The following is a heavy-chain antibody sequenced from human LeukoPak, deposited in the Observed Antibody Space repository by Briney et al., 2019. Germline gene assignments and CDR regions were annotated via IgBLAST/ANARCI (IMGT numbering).Heavy chain of an antibody. CDR1: GFTFSDYY. D-gene: IGHD4-23*01. V-gene: IGHV3-11*01. Sequence: GGSLRLSCAASGFTFSDYYMSWILQAPGKGLEWLSYISSDGTTLQYADSVKGRFTISRDNAKNSLFLQMNSLRAEDTAVYYCAREERLRWTAYWGQGTLVTVSS. CDR2: ISSDGTTL. CDR3: AREERLRWTAY. J-gene: IGHJ4*02.